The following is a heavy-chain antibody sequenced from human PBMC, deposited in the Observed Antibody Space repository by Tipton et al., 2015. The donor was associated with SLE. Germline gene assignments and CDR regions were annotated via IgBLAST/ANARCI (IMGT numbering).Heavy chain of an antibody. D-gene: IGHD1-7*01. V-gene: IGHV3-33*06. CDR1: GFTFSDYA. J-gene: IGHJ4*02. CDR2: IWFDGSDK. Sequence: SLRLSCAASGFTFSDYAMHWVRQAPGKGLEWVAVIWFDGSDKYYADSVKGRFTISRDNSKNTLYLQMNSLRAEDTAVYYCAKDKVELPGYFDYWGQGTLVTVSS. CDR3: AKDKVELPGYFDY.